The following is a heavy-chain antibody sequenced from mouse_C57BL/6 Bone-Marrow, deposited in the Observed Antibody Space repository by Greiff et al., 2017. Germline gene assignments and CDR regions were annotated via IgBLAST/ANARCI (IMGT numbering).Heavy chain of an antibody. J-gene: IGHJ4*01. CDR3: ARGVCLRDYAMYY. D-gene: IGHD2-10*02. V-gene: IGHV1-52*01. Sequence: QVQLQQPGAELVRPGSSVKLSCKASGYTFTSCWMHWVKQRPIQGLEWIGNIDPSDSETHYNQKFKDKVTLTVDKSYSQAYMQLISRTSEESAVYYCARGVCLRDYAMYYWGQGTSVTVSS. CDR1: GYTFTSCW. CDR2: IDPSDSET.